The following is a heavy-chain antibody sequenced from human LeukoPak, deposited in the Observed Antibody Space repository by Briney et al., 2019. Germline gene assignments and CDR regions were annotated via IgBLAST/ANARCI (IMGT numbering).Heavy chain of an antibody. Sequence: AGGSLRLPCAASGFTVSSNYMSWVRQAPGKGLEWVSVIYSGGRTYYADSVKGRFTISRDNSKNTLYLQMNSLRAEDTAVYYCAGTTCGGDCYSEYWGQGTQVTVSS. V-gene: IGHV3-53*01. CDR3: AGTTCGGDCYSEY. D-gene: IGHD2-21*02. CDR1: GFTVSSNY. CDR2: IYSGGRT. J-gene: IGHJ4*02.